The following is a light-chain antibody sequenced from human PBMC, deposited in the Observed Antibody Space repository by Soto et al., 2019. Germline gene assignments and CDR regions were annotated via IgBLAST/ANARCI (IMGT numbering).Light chain of an antibody. CDR1: QNIYYN. CDR2: GAS. CDR3: QQYDNWPIT. Sequence: IPMTQSPATVSVSPGESATLSCRASQNIYYNVAWYQQKPGQAPRLLIYGASTRATGLPARFSGSGSGTEFTLIISSLQSEDSAVYYCQQYDNWPITFGQGTRLEIK. V-gene: IGKV3-15*01. J-gene: IGKJ5*01.